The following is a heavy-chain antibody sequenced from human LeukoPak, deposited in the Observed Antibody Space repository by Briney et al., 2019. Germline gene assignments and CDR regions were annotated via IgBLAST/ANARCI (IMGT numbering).Heavy chain of an antibody. CDR3: ARSITMVRGVFDY. J-gene: IGHJ4*02. V-gene: IGHV5-51*01. D-gene: IGHD3-10*01. CDR1: GYSFSNYW. CDR2: IYPGDSDT. Sequence: KHGESLKISCKASGYSFSNYWIAWVRQMPGKGLEWMGIIYPGDSDTRYSPPFQGQVTISADKSISTAYLQWSSLKASDTAMYYCARSITMVRGVFDYWGQGTLVTVSS.